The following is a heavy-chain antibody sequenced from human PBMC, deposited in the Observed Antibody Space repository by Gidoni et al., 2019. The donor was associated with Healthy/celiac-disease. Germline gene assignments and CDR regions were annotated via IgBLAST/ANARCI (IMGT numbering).Heavy chain of an antibody. CDR3: ARDPWGIAVAGTGETGFDY. V-gene: IGHV3-11*01. Sequence: QVQLVESGGGLVKPGGSLRLSCAASGFTFRDYYMSWIRQAPGKGLEWGSYISSSGSTIYYADSVKGRFTISRDNAKNSLYLQMNSLRAEDTAVYYCARDPWGIAVAGTGETGFDYWGQGTLVTVSS. D-gene: IGHD6-19*01. J-gene: IGHJ4*02. CDR2: ISSSGSTI. CDR1: GFTFRDYY.